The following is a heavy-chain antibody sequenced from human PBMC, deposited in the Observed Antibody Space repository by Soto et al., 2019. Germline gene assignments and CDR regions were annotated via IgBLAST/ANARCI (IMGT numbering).Heavy chain of an antibody. J-gene: IGHJ4*02. CDR2: IIPIFGTA. V-gene: IGHV1-69*12. Sequence: QVQLVQSGAEVKKPGSSVKVSCKASGGTFSSYAISWVRQAPGQGIEWMGGIIPIFGTANYAQKFQGRVTITADESTSTAYLELSSLRAEDTAVYYWAILSDSSGYSLFDYWGQGTLVTVSS. CDR3: AILSDSSGYSLFDY. D-gene: IGHD3-22*01. CDR1: GGTFSSYA.